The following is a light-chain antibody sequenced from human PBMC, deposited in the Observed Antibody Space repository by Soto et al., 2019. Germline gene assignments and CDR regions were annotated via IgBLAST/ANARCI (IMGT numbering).Light chain of an antibody. CDR1: QSVRSNY. V-gene: IGKV3-20*01. Sequence: EIVLTQSPGTLSLSPGERATLSCRASQSVRSNYLAWYQQKPGQAPRLLIYGASSRATGIPDRFSGTGSGTDFSLTISRLEAEEYSGYYCQRYGGSQYTFGQGTKLEIK. J-gene: IGKJ2*01. CDR3: QRYGGSQYT. CDR2: GAS.